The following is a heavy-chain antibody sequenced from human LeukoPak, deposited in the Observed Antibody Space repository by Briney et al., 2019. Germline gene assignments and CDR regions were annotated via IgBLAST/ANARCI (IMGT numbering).Heavy chain of an antibody. D-gene: IGHD6-13*01. Sequence: PGGSLRLSCAASGFTLISYTMHSVRQAPGKGLEWVSSISSGSTYIYYADSVKGRFNISRDNARNSLSLQMNSLRAEDTAVYYCVRDPEAAAGTFDFWGQGTLVTVSS. V-gene: IGHV3-21*01. CDR2: ISSGSTYI. CDR1: GFTLISYT. CDR3: VRDPEAAAGTFDF. J-gene: IGHJ4*02.